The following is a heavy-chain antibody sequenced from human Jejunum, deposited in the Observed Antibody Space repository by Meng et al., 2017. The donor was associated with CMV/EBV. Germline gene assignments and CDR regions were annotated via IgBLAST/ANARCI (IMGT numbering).Heavy chain of an antibody. CDR2: IKSKNNGATT. V-gene: IGHV3-15*01. Sequence: EVQLVESGGDLIKPGGSLRLSCAASGFTFSRTWMSWVRQAPGKGLEWIGRIKSKNNGATTDYAAPVTGRFTISRDDSKNTLYLQMNSLKTEDTAAYYCSATFHADSSGKYWGQGTLVTVSS. D-gene: IGHD3-22*01. CDR1: GFTFSRTW. J-gene: IGHJ4*02. CDR3: SATFHADSSGKY.